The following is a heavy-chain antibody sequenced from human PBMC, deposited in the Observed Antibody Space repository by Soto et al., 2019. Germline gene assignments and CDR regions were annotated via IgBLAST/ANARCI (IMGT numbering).Heavy chain of an antibody. J-gene: IGHJ4*02. V-gene: IGHV3-23*01. Sequence: GGSLRLSCAASGFTFSSYAMSWVRQAPGKGLEWVSAISGSGGSTYYADSVKGRFTISRDNSKNTLYLQMNSLRAEDTAVYYCAKERAGGQQLVRLFDYWGQGTLVTVSS. D-gene: IGHD6-13*01. CDR1: GFTFSSYA. CDR3: AKERAGGQQLVRLFDY. CDR2: ISGSGGST.